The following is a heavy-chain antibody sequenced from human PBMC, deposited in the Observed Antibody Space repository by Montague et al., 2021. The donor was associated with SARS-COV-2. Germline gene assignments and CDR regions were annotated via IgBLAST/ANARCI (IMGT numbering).Heavy chain of an antibody. CDR3: ARESRITMLVVVITSAFDI. Sequence: SLRLSCAASGFTFSSYEMNWVRQAPGKGLEWVSYISSSGGTTFYADSVRGRFTISRDNAKNSLYLQTNSLRAEDTAVYYCARESRITMLVVVITSAFDIWGQGTMVTVSS. V-gene: IGHV3-48*03. J-gene: IGHJ3*02. CDR2: ISSSGGTT. CDR1: GFTFSSYE. D-gene: IGHD3-22*01.